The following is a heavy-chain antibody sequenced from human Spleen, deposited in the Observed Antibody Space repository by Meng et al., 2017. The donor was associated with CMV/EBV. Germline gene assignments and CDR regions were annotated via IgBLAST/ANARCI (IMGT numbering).Heavy chain of an antibody. J-gene: IGHJ6*02. CDR2: IYYSGST. Sequence: SETLSLTCTVSGGSISSYYWSWIRQPPGKGLEWIGYIYYSGSTNYNPSLKRRVTISVDTSKNQFSLKLSSVTAADTAVYYCARDSGSSSSWYFSGPDYYYGMDVWGQGTTVTVSS. V-gene: IGHV4-59*01. CDR3: ARDSGSSSSWYFSGPDYYYGMDV. D-gene: IGHD6-13*01. CDR1: GGSISSYY.